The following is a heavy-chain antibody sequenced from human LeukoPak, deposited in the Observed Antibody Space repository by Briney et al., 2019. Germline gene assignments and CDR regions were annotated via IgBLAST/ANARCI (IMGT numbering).Heavy chain of an antibody. Sequence: PETLSLTCTVSGGSISSSSYYWGWIRQPPGKGLEWIGSIYYSGSTYYNPSLKSRVTISVDTSKNQFSLKLSSVTAADTAAYYCARHVNVLRFLEWLSVDYWGQGTLVTVSS. V-gene: IGHV4-39*01. CDR2: IYYSGST. D-gene: IGHD3-3*01. J-gene: IGHJ4*02. CDR1: GGSISSSSYY. CDR3: ARHVNVLRFLEWLSVDY.